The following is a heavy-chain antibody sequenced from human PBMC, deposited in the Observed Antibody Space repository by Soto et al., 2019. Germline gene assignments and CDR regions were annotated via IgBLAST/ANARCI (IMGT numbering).Heavy chain of an antibody. J-gene: IGHJ5*02. V-gene: IGHV4-34*01. D-gene: IGHD3-10*01. CDR2: INSSCSV. Sequence: PSETLSLTCDVYGGSFPGYHWSWIPQPPGNGQEWIGVINSSCSVNFTQTSKRRVSISLDTSTTQMYLHLSSVSAADTAVYYCSKGPQAGCYDSGTFYSSVPWGQVTLGTVSS. CDR3: SKGPQAGCYDSGTFYSSVP. CDR1: GGSFPGYH.